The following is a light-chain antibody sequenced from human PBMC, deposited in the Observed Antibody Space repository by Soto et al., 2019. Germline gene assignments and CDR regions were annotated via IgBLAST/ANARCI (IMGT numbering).Light chain of an antibody. CDR2: GAS. CDR3: QQYGNSPLT. V-gene: IGKV3-20*01. CDR1: QSVSSS. J-gene: IGKJ4*01. Sequence: EIVLTQSPGTLSLSPGERATLSCRASQSVSSSLAWYHQKPGQAPRLLIYGASSRATGIPDRFSGSGSGTDFTLTISRLEPEDFAIYYCQQYGNSPLTFGGGTKVEI.